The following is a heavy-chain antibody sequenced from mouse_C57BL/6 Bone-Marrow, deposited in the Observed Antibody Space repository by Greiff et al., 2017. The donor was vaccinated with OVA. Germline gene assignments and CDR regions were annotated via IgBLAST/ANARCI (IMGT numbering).Heavy chain of an antibody. J-gene: IGHJ3*01. Sequence: EVQLQQSGPELVKPGASVKISCKASGYSFTGYYMNWVKQSPEKSLEWIGEINPSTGGTTYNQKFKAKATLTVDKSSSTAYMQLKSLTSEDSAVYYCARTRCAYWGQGTLVTVSA. V-gene: IGHV1-42*01. CDR1: GYSFTGYY. CDR2: INPSTGGT. CDR3: ARTRCAY.